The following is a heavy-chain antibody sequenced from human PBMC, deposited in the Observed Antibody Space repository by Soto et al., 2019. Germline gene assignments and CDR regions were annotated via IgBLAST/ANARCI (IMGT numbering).Heavy chain of an antibody. V-gene: IGHV3-48*02. J-gene: IGHJ5*02. CDR2: ISSSSSTI. CDR1: GFTFSSYT. D-gene: IGHD2-21*01. CDR3: ARGRGSTVVIENWFDP. Sequence: GGSLRLSCAASGFTFSSYTMNWVRQAPGKGLEWISYISSSSSTIYYADSVKGRFTISRDNAKNSLYLQMNSLRDEDTALYYCARGRGSTVVIENWFDPWGQGTLVTVSS.